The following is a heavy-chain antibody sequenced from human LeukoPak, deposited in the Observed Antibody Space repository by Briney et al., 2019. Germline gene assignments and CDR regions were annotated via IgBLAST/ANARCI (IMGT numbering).Heavy chain of an antibody. J-gene: IGHJ5*02. CDR1: GFTFSSYA. Sequence: GGSLRLSCAASGFTFSSYAMHWVRQAPGKGLEWVAVISYDGSNKYYADSVKGRFTISRDNSKNTLYLQMNSLRAEDSAVYYCARDGYSGPLGETEFHPWGQGTLVTVSS. CDR3: ARDGYSGPLGETEFHP. V-gene: IGHV3-30-3*01. D-gene: IGHD6-13*01. CDR2: ISYDGSNK.